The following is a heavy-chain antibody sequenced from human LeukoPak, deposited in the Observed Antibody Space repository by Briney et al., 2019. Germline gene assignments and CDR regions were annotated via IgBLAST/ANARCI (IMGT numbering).Heavy chain of an antibody. CDR1: GYSISSGYY. CDR2: IYHSGST. Sequence: SETLFLTCAVSGYSISSGYYWGWIRQPPGKGLEWIGSIYHSGSTYYNPSLKSRVTISVDTSKNQFSLKLSSVTAADTAVYYCASATSLVYYGMDVWGKGTTVTVSS. J-gene: IGHJ6*04. CDR3: ASATSLVYYGMDV. V-gene: IGHV4-38-2*01. D-gene: IGHD6-13*01.